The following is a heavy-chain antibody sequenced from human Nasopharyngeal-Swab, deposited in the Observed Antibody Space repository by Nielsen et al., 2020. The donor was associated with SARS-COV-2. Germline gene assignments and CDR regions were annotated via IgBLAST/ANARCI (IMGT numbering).Heavy chain of an antibody. CDR1: GFRFDYHD. Sequence: GGSLRLSCAASGFRFDYHDMHWVRQAPGKGLEWVSGITWNSENLGYADSVKGRFTVSRDNSKNTLYLQMNSLRAEDTAVYYCARRALQDYYFDYWGQGTLVTVSS. J-gene: IGHJ4*02. CDR2: ITWNSENL. V-gene: IGHV3-9*01. CDR3: ARRALQDYYFDY.